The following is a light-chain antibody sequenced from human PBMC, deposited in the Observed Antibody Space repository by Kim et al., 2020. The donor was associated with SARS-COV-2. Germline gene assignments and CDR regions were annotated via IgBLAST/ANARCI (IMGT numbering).Light chain of an antibody. V-gene: IGKV1-33*01. CDR3: QQYDNLP. CDR1: QDISNY. CDR2: DAS. J-gene: IGKJ4*01. Sequence: DIQMTQSPSCLSASVGDRVTITCQASQDISNYLNWYQQKPGKAPKLLIYDASNLETGVPSRFSGSGSGTDFTFTISSLQPEDIATYHCQQYDNLPFGGGTKVDIK.